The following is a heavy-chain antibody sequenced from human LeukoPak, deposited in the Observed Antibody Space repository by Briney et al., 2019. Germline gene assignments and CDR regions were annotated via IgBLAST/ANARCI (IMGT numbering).Heavy chain of an antibody. J-gene: IGHJ4*02. CDR2: ISTSSSYI. D-gene: IGHD4-17*01. CDR3: ARGGGDYVYFDY. Sequence: GGSLRLSCAASGFTLSTYSMNWVRQAPGKGLEWVSYISTSSSYIYYADSVKGRFTVSRDNAKNSLDLQMNSLRAEDTAVYYCARGGGDYVYFDYWGQGTLVSVSS. CDR1: GFTLSTYS. V-gene: IGHV3-21*01.